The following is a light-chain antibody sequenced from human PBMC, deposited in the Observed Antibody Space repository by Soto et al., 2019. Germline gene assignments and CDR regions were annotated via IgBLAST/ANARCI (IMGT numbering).Light chain of an antibody. CDR3: ISYTISSTRV. CDR1: SSDVGGYNY. CDR2: EVS. J-gene: IGLJ3*02. Sequence: QSALTQPASVSGSPGQSITISCTGTSSDVGGYNYVSWYQQHPGKAPKLMIYEVSNRPSGVSNRFSGSKSGNTASLTISGLQAEDEADYYCISYTISSTRVFGGGTKLTVL. V-gene: IGLV2-14*01.